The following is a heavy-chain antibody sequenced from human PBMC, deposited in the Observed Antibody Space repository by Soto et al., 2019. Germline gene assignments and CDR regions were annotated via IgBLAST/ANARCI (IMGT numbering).Heavy chain of an antibody. CDR1: GFSFSTYG. CDR2: IWDDGTNK. Sequence: QVQLVESGGGVVQPGRSLRLSCAASGFSFSTYGMHWVRQAPGKGLEWVAVIWDDGTNKYYADSVKGRFTISRDNSKNTLYLQMNSLRAEDTAVYYCVRDLREDGCSSSSCFYFDYWAREPWSPSPQ. CDR3: VRDLREDGCSSSSCFYFDY. J-gene: IGHJ4*02. D-gene: IGHD2-2*01. V-gene: IGHV3-33*01.